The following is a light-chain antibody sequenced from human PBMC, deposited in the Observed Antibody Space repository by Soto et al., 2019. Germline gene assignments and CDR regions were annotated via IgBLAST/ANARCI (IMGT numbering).Light chain of an antibody. CDR2: DVT. Sequence: QSVLTQPASVSGSPGQSITISCSGTSGDVGLYKSVSWYQQHPGKAPKLMIFDVTTRPSGVSNRFSGSQSGNTASLTISGLQTEDEADYYCSSYKITGGGVFGTGTQLTVL. J-gene: IGLJ1*01. CDR3: SSYKITGGGV. V-gene: IGLV2-14*03. CDR1: SGDVGLYKS.